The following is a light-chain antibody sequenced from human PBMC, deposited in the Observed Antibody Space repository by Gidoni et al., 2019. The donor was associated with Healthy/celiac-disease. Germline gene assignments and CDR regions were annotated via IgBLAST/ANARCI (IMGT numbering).Light chain of an antibody. CDR1: QSISSY. CDR3: QQSYSTPCS. V-gene: IGKV1-39*01. J-gene: IGKJ2*04. Sequence: DSQMTQSPSSLPASVGDRVTITCRASQSISSYLNWYQQKPGQAPKLLIYAASSLQSGVPSRFSGSGSGTDFTLTISSLQPEDFATYYCQQSYSTPCSFGQGTKLEIK. CDR2: AAS.